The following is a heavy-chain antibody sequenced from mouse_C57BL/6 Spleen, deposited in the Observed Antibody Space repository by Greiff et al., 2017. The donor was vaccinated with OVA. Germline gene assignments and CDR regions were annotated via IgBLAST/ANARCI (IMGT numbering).Heavy chain of an antibody. Sequence: VKLVESGAELARPGASVKMSCKASGYTFTSYTMHWVKQRPGQGLEWIGYINPSSGYTKYNQKFKDKATLTADKSSSTAYMQLSSLTSEDSAVYYCARHLYRGDYWGQGTSVTVSS. CDR2: INPSSGYT. V-gene: IGHV1-4*01. CDR1: GYTFTSYT. CDR3: ARHLYRGDY. D-gene: IGHD1-1*01. J-gene: IGHJ4*01.